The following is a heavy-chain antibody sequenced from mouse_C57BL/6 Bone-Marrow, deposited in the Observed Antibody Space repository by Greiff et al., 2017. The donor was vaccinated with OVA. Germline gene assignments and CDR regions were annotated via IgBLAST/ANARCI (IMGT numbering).Heavy chain of an antibody. Sequence: QVPLQHPGAELVRPGPSVKLSCKASGYTFTSYWMHWVKQRPGQGLEWIGVIDPSDSYTNSKQKLKDKATLTVDTYSSSTYLQLSSLPSEYSAVYYCAICSYCSSGYAMDYWGQGTSVTVSS. CDR2: IDPSDSYT. CDR1: GYTFTSYW. V-gene: IGHV1-59*01. D-gene: IGHD1-1*01. J-gene: IGHJ4*01. CDR3: AICSYCSSGYAMDY.